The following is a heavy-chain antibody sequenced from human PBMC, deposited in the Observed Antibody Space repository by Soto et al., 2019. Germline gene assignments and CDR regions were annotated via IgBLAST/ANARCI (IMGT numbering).Heavy chain of an antibody. CDR1: GGTFSSYA. CDR2: IIPIFGTA. J-gene: IGHJ6*02. V-gene: IGHV1-69*01. D-gene: IGHD3-3*01. CDR3: AREDDRGSRGMDV. Sequence: QVQLVQSGAEVKKPGSSVQVSCKASGGTFSSYAISWVRQAPGHGLEWMGGIIPIFGTANYAQKFQGRVTITADESTSTAYMELSSLRSEDKAVDYCAREDDRGSRGMDVWGQGTTVTVSS.